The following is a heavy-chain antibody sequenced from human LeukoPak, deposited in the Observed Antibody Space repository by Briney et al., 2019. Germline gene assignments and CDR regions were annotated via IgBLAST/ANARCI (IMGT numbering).Heavy chain of an antibody. CDR1: GGSISTYY. CDR2: IYYTGST. Sequence: PSETLSLTCTVSGGSISTYYWSWIRQPPGKGLEWIGYIYYTGSTNYNPSLKSRVTISVDTFKNQFSLKLSSVTAADTAVYYCARNYYDSSGYYPIFDYWGQGTLVTVSS. V-gene: IGHV4-59*08. D-gene: IGHD3-22*01. J-gene: IGHJ4*02. CDR3: ARNYYDSSGYYPIFDY.